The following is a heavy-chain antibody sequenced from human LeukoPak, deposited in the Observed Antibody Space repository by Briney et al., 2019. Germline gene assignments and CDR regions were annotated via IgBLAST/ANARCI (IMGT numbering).Heavy chain of an antibody. Sequence: SETLSLTCTVSGGSIRSYYWSWIRQPPGKGLEWIGNIYDRRSTSYNPSLKSRVTISVDMSKNQFSLKLSSVTAADTAVYYCARALDIVVVTAIRPFDYWGQGTLVTVSS. D-gene: IGHD2-21*02. V-gene: IGHV4-59*12. CDR3: ARALDIVVVTAIRPFDY. CDR2: IYDRRST. CDR1: GGSIRSYY. J-gene: IGHJ4*02.